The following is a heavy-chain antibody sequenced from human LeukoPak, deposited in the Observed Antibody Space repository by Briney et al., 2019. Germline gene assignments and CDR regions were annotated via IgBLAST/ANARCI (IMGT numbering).Heavy chain of an antibody. D-gene: IGHD3-22*01. CDR1: GYTFTGYY. CDR3: ARDLSRWYYYDSSGYYSNYYYGMDV. CDR2: INPNSGGT. J-gene: IGHJ6*02. V-gene: IGHV1-2*02. Sequence: ASVKVSCKASGYTFTGYYMHWVRQAPGQGLEWMGWINPNSGGTNYAQKFQGRVTMTRDTSISTAYMELSRLRSDDTAVYYCARDLSRWYYYDSSGYYSNYYYGMDVWGQGTTVTVSS.